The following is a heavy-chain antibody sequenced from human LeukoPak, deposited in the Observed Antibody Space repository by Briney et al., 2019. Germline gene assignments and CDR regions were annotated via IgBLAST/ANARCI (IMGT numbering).Heavy chain of an antibody. CDR3: ARGETHYDFWSGYYTVIYFDY. V-gene: IGHV4-38-2*02. Sequence: SETLSLTCTVSGYSISSGYYWGWLRQPPGKGLEWIGSLYHSGSTYYNPSLKSRVTISVDTSKNQFSLKLSSVTAADTAVYYCARGETHYDFWSGYYTVIYFDYWGQGTLVTVSS. CDR1: GYSISSGYY. CDR2: LYHSGST. D-gene: IGHD3-3*01. J-gene: IGHJ4*02.